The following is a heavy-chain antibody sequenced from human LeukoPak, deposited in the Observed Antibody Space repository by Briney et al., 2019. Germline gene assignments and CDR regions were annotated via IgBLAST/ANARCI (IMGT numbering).Heavy chain of an antibody. CDR1: GYTFTTYG. J-gene: IGHJ5*02. CDR2: ISAYNGNT. CDR3: ARVSTT. Sequence: GASVRVSCKASGYTFTTYGISWVRQAPGQGLEWMGWISAYNGNTNYAQRLQGRVTMTTDTSTSTAYMELSSLRSEDTAVYYCARVSTTWGQGTLVTVSS. V-gene: IGHV1-18*01.